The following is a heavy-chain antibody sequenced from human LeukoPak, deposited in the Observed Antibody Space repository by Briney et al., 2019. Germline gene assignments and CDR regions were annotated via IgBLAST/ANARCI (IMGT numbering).Heavy chain of an antibody. D-gene: IGHD1-7*01. Sequence: NASETLSLTCTVSGGSVTSYYWRWIRQPPGKGLEWIGYIYYSGSTNYNPSLKSRVTISVDTSTNQFSLKLSSVTAADTAVYYCARDNWNYGSSMDVWGQGTTVTVSS. CDR3: ARDNWNYGSSMDV. V-gene: IGHV4-59*02. CDR1: GGSVTSYY. J-gene: IGHJ6*02. CDR2: IYYSGST.